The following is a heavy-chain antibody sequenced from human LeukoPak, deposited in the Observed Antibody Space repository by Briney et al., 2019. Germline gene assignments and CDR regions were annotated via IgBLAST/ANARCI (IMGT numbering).Heavy chain of an antibody. CDR3: ARAAYNSSPDY. J-gene: IGHJ4*02. CDR1: VFTFSRYC. D-gene: IGHD6-6*01. CDR2: IVGDGSGT. Sequence: GGSLRLSCAASVFTFSRYCMVWVRQTPEKGLLWVSYIVGDGSGTSYADSVKGRFTMSRDNAKDTLYLQMDSLRTEDTAVYYCARAAYNSSPDYWGQGTLVTVSS. V-gene: IGHV3-74*01.